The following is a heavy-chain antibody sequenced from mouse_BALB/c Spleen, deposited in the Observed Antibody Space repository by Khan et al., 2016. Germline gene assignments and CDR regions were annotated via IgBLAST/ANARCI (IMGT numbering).Heavy chain of an antibody. V-gene: IGHV9-3-1*01. D-gene: IGHD2-3*01. Sequence: QFQLVQSGPELKKPGETVKISCKASGYTFTNYGMNWVKQAPGKGLKWMGWINTYTGEPTYADDFKGRFAFSLETSASTAYLQINNRKNEDTATYFCARGDGYLFDDWGQGTTLTVSS. J-gene: IGHJ2*01. CDR3: ARGDGYLFDD. CDR2: INTYTGEP. CDR1: GYTFTNYG.